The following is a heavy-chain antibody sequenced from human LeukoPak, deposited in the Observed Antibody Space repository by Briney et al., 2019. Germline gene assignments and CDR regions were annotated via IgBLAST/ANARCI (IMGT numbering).Heavy chain of an antibody. V-gene: IGHV4-34*01. J-gene: IGHJ3*02. Sequence: SETLSLTCAVYGGSFSGYYWSWIRQPPGKGLEWIGEINHSGSTNYNPSLKGRVTISVDTSKNQFSLKLSSVTAADTAVYYCARFFFDGCSGSCYDDDAFDIWGQGTMVTVSS. D-gene: IGHD2-15*01. CDR3: ARFFFDGCSGSCYDDDAFDI. CDR2: INHSGST. CDR1: GGSFSGYY.